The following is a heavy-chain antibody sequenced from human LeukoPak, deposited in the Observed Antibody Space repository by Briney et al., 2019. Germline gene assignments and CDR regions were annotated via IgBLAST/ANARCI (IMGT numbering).Heavy chain of an antibody. J-gene: IGHJ4*02. CDR2: IIPILGIA. CDR3: ASLYYYGSGSYESDY. V-gene: IGHV1-69*04. D-gene: IGHD3-10*01. CDR1: GGTFSSYA. Sequence: SSVKVSCKASGGTFSSYAISWVRQAPGQGLEWMGRIIPILGIANYAQKFQGRVTITADKSTSTAYMELSSLRSEDTAVYYCASLYYYGSGSYESDYWGQGTLGTVSS.